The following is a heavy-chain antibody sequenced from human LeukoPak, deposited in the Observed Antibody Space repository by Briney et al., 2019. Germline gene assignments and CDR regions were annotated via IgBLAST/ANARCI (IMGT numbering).Heavy chain of an antibody. Sequence: ASVKVSCKVSGYTLTELSMHWVRQAPGKGLEWMGGFDLEDGETIYAQKFQGRVTMTEDTSTDTAYMELSSLRSEDTAVYYCATDSGGATKFSNQNSGLGEFDYWGQGTLVTVSS. CDR3: ATDSGGATKFSNQNSGLGEFDY. J-gene: IGHJ4*02. CDR2: FDLEDGET. V-gene: IGHV1-24*01. D-gene: IGHD1-26*01. CDR1: GYTLTELS.